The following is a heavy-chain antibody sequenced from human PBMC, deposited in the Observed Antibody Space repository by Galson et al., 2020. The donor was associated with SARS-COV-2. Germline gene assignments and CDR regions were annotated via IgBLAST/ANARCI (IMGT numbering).Heavy chain of an antibody. CDR3: ATGSPWGRDNWFDP. D-gene: IGHD7-27*01. V-gene: IGHV1-24*01. J-gene: IGHJ5*02. CDR1: GYTITELY. CDR2: FDPEDGET. Sequence: ASVKVSCKDSGYTITELYMHWVRQAPGKGLEWMGGFDPEDGETIYAQQFQGRVTMTEDTSTDTAYMELSSLRSEDTAVYYCATGSPWGRDNWFDPWGQGTLVTVSS.